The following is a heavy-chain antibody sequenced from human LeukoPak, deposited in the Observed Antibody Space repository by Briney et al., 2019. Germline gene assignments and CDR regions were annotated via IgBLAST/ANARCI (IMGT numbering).Heavy chain of an antibody. Sequence: GGSLRLSCAASGFTFSSFWMHWVRQAPGKGLVWVSRIKSDGTSTSYADSVKGRFIISRDNAKSMLYLQMNSLRAEDTAMYYCAKSDWFDPWGQGTLVTVFS. CDR3: AKSDWFDP. CDR1: GFTFSSFW. V-gene: IGHV3-74*01. J-gene: IGHJ5*02. CDR2: IKSDGTST.